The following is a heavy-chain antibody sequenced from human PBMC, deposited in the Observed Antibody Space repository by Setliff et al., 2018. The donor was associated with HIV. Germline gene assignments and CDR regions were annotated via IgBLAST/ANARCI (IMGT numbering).Heavy chain of an antibody. J-gene: IGHJ4*02. CDR3: AKNDYSDFVRAYFDY. V-gene: IGHV3-23*01. Sequence: GGSLRLSCAASGFTFSSYAMSWVRQAPGKGLEWVSAISGSGGTTYYADSVKGRFTISRDNSKSTLFLQMNSLRAEDTAVYYCAKNDYSDFVRAYFDYWGQGTLVTVSS. D-gene: IGHD4-17*01. CDR2: ISGSGGTT. CDR1: GFTFSSYA.